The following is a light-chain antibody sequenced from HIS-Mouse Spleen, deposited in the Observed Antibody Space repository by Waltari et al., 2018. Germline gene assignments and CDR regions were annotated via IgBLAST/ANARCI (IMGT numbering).Light chain of an antibody. CDR3: LSADSSGTWV. J-gene: IGLJ3*02. Sequence: SYELTKPPSVSVSLGQMARITCSGEALPNKYAYWYQQKPGQFPVLVIYKDSERPSGIPERFSGSSSGTIVTLTISGVQAEDEADYYCLSADSSGTWVFGGGTKLTVL. CDR1: ALPNKY. CDR2: KDS. V-gene: IGLV3-16*01.